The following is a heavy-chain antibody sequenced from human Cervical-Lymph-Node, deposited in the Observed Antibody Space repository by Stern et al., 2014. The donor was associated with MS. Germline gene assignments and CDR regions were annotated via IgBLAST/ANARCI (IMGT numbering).Heavy chain of an antibody. D-gene: IGHD2-15*01. J-gene: IGHJ4*01. V-gene: IGHV2-5*02. CDR2: IYWDDDK. CDR3: AHRYCSGGSCYLAFDY. Sequence: ESGPTLVKPTQTLTLTCTFSGFSLSTSGVGVGWIRQPPGKALEWLALIYWDDDKRYSPSLKSRLTITKDTSKNQVVLTMTNMDPVDTATYYCAHRYCSGGSCYLAFDYWGHGTLVTVSS. CDR1: GFSLSTSGVG.